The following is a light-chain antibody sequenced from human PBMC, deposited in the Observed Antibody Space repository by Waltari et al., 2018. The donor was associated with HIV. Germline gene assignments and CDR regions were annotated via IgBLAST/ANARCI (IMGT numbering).Light chain of an antibody. V-gene: IGLV2-23*01. J-gene: IGLJ1*01. Sequence: QSALNQPASVSGSPGQSITISCIGTSSDVGGYSLVSWYQHHPGKAPQLLIFEDTERPSGVSNRFSASKSGTTASLTISGLLAEDAADYYCCSYGGFTTYVFGSGAKVTVL. CDR1: SSDVGGYSL. CDR2: EDT. CDR3: CSYGGFTTYV.